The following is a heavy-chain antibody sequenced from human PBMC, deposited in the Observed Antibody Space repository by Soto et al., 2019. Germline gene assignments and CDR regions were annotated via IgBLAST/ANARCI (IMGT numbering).Heavy chain of an antibody. D-gene: IGHD3-10*01. CDR3: ARYGSGDSARFVDS. CDR2: IYHSGST. J-gene: IGHJ4*02. Sequence: SETLSLTCAVSGHSISSGFYYWGWIRQPPGKGLEWIGSIYHSGSTYYNPSLKSRVTMSVDTSKNQLSLQLSSVTAADTAVYYCARYGSGDSARFVDSWCRGTRVPVSS. CDR1: GHSISSGFYY. V-gene: IGHV4-38-2*01.